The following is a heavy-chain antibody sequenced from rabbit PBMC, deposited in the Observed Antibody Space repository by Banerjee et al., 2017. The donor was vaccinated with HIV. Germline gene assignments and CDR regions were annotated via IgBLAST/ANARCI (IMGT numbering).Heavy chain of an antibody. J-gene: IGHJ4*01. CDR1: GFSFSSNW. CDR2: IDTNNGDT. V-gene: IGHV1S45*01. Sequence: LEESGGGLVKPGGTLTLTCTVSGFSFSSNWICWVRQAPGKGLEWIACIDTNNGDTDYANWPKGRFTISKTSSTTVTLQMTSLTAADTAPYFCARDQAGDADYGPYYLNLWGPGTLVTVS. D-gene: IGHD2-1*01. CDR3: ARDQAGDADYGPYYLNL.